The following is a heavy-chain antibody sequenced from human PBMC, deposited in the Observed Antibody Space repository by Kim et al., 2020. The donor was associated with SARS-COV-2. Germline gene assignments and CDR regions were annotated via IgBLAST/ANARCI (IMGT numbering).Heavy chain of an antibody. D-gene: IGHD3-3*01. CDR3: ARGGGSTIFGVVPLSEGMDV. CDR2: IKQDGSEK. J-gene: IGHJ6*02. CDR1: GFTFSSYW. V-gene: IGHV3-7*01. Sequence: GGSLRLSCAASGFTFSSYWMSWVRQAPGKGLEWVANIKQDGSEKYYVDSVKGRFTISRDNAKNSLYLQMNSLRAEDTAVYYCARGGGSTIFGVVPLSEGMDVWGQGTTVTVSS.